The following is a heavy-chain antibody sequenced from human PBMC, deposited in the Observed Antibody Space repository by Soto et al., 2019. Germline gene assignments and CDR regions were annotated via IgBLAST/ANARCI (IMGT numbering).Heavy chain of an antibody. D-gene: IGHD6-19*01. CDR2: INPSGGST. CDR3: ARSSGWYYRAFAI. Sequence: ASVKVSFKASGYTFTSYYMHWVRQAPGQGLEWMGIINPSGGSTSYAQKFQGRVTMTRDTSTSTVYMELSSLRSEDTAVYYCARSSGWYYRAFAIWGQGTMVTVSS. CDR1: GYTFTSYY. J-gene: IGHJ3*02. V-gene: IGHV1-46*03.